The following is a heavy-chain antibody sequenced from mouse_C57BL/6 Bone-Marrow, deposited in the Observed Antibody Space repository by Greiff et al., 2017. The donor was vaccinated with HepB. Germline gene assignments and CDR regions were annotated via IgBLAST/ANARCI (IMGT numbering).Heavy chain of an antibody. CDR2: IYPRSGNT. Sequence: QVQLQQSGAELARPGASVKLSCKASGYTFTSYGISWVKQRPGQGLEWIGEIYPRSGNTYYNEKFKGKATLTADKSSSTAYMELRSLTSEDSAVYFCARTGIYYDSYYYAMDYWGQGTSVTVSA. CDR1: GYTFTSYG. J-gene: IGHJ4*01. CDR3: ARTGIYYDSYYYAMDY. D-gene: IGHD2-4*01. V-gene: IGHV1-81*01.